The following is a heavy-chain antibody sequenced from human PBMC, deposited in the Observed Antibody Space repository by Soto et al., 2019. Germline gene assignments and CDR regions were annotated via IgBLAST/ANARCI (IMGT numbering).Heavy chain of an antibody. V-gene: IGHV4-61*03. CDR3: AQSWGGDGYYH. CDR2: IYHTGST. J-gene: IGHJ4*02. Sequence: PSETLSLTCNVSGDSLHSGAYYWTWIRQSPGRGLEWIGHIYHTGSTNYNPSLRSRLTISLDTSKNHFSLTLRSVNAVDTGVYYCAQSWGGDGYYHWGQGTLVTVSS. D-gene: IGHD1-26*01. CDR1: GDSLHSGAYY.